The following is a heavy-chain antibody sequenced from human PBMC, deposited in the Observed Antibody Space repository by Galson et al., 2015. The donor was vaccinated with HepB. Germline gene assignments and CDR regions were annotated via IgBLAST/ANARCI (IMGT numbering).Heavy chain of an antibody. Sequence: PALVKPTQTLTLTCTFSGFSLNTNGVGVGWIRQPPGKALEWLALVYWDDEKSYSPSLQSRLTITKDASKNQVVLTMTNMDPVDTATYYWAHTRLRLAAAFDFWGQGTMVTVSS. J-gene: IGHJ3*01. V-gene: IGHV2-5*02. D-gene: IGHD4-17*01. CDR3: AHTRLRLAAAFDF. CDR1: GFSLNTNGVG. CDR2: VYWDDEK.